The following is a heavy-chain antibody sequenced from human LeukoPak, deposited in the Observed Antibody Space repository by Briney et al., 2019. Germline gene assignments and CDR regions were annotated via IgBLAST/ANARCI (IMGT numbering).Heavy chain of an antibody. Sequence: SVKVSCKASGGTFSSYAISWVRQAPGQGLEWMGGIIPIFGTANYAQRFQGRVTITTDESTSTAYMELSSLRSEDTAVYYCARVHTRRGYSYGPADYWGQGTLVTVSS. V-gene: IGHV1-69*05. CDR3: ARVHTRRGYSYGPADY. D-gene: IGHD5-18*01. CDR1: GGTFSSYA. J-gene: IGHJ4*02. CDR2: IIPIFGTA.